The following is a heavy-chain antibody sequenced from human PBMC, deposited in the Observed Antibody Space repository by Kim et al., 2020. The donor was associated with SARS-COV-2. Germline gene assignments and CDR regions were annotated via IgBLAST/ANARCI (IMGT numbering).Heavy chain of an antibody. Sequence: ESVKGRFTISRDQSKKTVYLEMNSLRAEDTAMYYCARDKWSSSSHSGDFDGWGQGVLVSVS. V-gene: IGHV3-30*07. J-gene: IGHJ4*02. CDR3: ARDKWSSSSHSGDFDG. D-gene: IGHD2-2*01.